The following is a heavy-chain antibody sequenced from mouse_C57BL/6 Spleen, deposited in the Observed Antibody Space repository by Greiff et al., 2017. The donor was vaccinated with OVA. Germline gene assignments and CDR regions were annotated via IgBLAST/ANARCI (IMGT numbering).Heavy chain of an antibody. V-gene: IGHV1-64*01. CDR2: IHPNSGST. CDR3: ARMGFGYPYYAMDY. J-gene: IGHJ4*01. Sequence: VQLQQPGAELVKPGASVKLSCKASGYTFTSYWMPWVKQRPGQGLEWIGMIHPNSGSTNYNEKFKSKATLTVDKSSSTAYMQLSSLTSEDSAVYYCARMGFGYPYYAMDYWGQGTSVTVSS. CDR1: GYTFTSYW. D-gene: IGHD2-2*01.